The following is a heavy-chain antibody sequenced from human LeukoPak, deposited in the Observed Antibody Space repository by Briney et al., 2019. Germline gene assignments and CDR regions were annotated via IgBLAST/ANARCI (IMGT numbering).Heavy chain of an antibody. V-gene: IGHV1-18*01. CDR2: ISAYNGNT. CDR1: GYTFTSYG. Sequence: ASVKVSCKASGYTFTSYGISWVRQAPGQGLEWMGWISAYNGNTNYAQKLQGRVTMTTDTSTSTAYMELRSLRSEDTAVYYCARDPSFFVGELDAFDIWGQGTMVTVSS. CDR3: ARDPSFFVGELDAFDI. J-gene: IGHJ3*02. D-gene: IGHD1-26*01.